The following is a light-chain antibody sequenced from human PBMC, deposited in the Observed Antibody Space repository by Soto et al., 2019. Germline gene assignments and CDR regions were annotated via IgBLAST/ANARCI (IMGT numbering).Light chain of an antibody. V-gene: IGKV3-15*01. CDR2: GAS. CDR3: QQYNNWPPIT. J-gene: IGKJ5*01. Sequence: EIVLTQSPGTLSLSPGEGASLSCRASQSVSSGAFAWYRQKPGQAPRLLIYGASTRATGIPARFSGSGSGTEFTLTISSLQSEDFAVYYCQQYNNWPPITFGQGTRLEIK. CDR1: QSVSSGA.